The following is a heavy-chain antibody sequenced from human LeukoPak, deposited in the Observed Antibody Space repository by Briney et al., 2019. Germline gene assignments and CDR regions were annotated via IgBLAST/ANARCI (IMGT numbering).Heavy chain of an antibody. Sequence: PGGSLRLSCAASGFTFSSYSMNWVRQAPGKGLEWVSSISSSSSSIYYADSVKGRFTISRDNAKNSLYLQMNSLRAEDTAVYYCARETTGSYDYVWGSYRFFDYWGQGTLVTVSS. CDR3: ARETTGSYDYVWGSYRFFDY. CDR2: ISSSSSSI. D-gene: IGHD3-16*02. CDR1: GFTFSSYS. V-gene: IGHV3-21*01. J-gene: IGHJ4*02.